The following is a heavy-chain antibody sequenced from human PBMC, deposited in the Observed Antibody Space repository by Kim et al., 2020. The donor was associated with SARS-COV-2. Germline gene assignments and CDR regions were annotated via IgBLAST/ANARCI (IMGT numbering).Heavy chain of an antibody. J-gene: IGHJ6*02. D-gene: IGHD5-12*01. CDR3: ARDIVATINYYYYGMDV. Sequence: GSLRLSCAASGFTFSSYAMHWVRQAPGKGLEWVAVISYDGSNKYYADSVKGRFTISRDNSKNTLYLQMNSLRAEDTAVYYCARDIVATINYYYYGMDVWGQGTTVTVSS. V-gene: IGHV3-30-3*01. CDR1: GFTFSSYA. CDR2: ISYDGSNK.